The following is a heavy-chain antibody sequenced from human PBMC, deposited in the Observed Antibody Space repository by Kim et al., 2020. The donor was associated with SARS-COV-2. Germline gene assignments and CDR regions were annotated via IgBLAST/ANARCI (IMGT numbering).Heavy chain of an antibody. CDR1: GFTFDDYA. J-gene: IGHJ6*03. CDR2: ISWNSYSI. V-gene: IGHV3-9*01. Sequence: GGSLRLSCAASGFTFDDYAMHWVRQAPGKGLEWVSGISWNSYSICYADSVKGRFTISRDDAKNSLYLQMNSLRAEDTALYYCEKDAEIKYYDFCSNYYYYYCRDLWGKGTRVTVSS. CDR3: EKDAEIKYYDFCSNYYYYYCRDL. D-gene: IGHD3-3*01.